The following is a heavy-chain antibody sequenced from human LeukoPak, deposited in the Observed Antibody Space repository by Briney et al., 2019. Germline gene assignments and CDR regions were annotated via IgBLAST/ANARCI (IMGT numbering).Heavy chain of an antibody. V-gene: IGHV3-11*01. Sequence: GGSLTLSCAASGFTYSDYYMSWIRQAPGKGLERASYISSSGSTIYYADSVKGRFTISRDNAKNSLYLQMNSLRAEDTAVYYCAREGTLIGDYDYWGQGTLVTVSS. CDR2: ISSSGSTI. CDR1: GFTYSDYY. J-gene: IGHJ4*02. D-gene: IGHD1-1*01. CDR3: AREGTLIGDYDY.